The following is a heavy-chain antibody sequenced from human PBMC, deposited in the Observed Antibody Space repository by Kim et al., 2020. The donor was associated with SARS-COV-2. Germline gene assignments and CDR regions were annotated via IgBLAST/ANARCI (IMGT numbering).Heavy chain of an antibody. CDR3: VREPSN. D-gene: IGHD6-6*01. V-gene: IGHV3-11*01. Sequence: GGSKKRADSVNGRFSISRDNANKSLSLQVNSLTPEDTAVYYCVREPSNWGQGTLVTVSS. CDR2: GGSK. J-gene: IGHJ4*02.